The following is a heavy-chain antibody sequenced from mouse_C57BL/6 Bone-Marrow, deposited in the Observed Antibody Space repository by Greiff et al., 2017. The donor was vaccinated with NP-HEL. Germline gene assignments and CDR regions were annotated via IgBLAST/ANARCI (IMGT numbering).Heavy chain of an antibody. CDR2: IHPNSGST. Sequence: QVQLQQPGAELVKPGASVKLSCKASGYTFTSYWMHWVKQRPGQGLEWIGMIHPNSGSTNYNEKFKSKATLTVDKSSSTAYMQLSSLTSEDSAVYYGARKRVLLVGFAYWGQGTLVTVSA. CDR1: GYTFTSYW. J-gene: IGHJ3*01. D-gene: IGHD1-1*01. V-gene: IGHV1-64*01. CDR3: ARKRVLLVGFAY.